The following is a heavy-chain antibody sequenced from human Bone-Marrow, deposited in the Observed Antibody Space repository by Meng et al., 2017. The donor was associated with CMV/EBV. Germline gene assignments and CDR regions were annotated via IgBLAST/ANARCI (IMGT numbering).Heavy chain of an antibody. Sequence: GGSLRLSCAASGFTVSNNYMHWVRQAPGKGLEWVSVIYSDGSTSYVESVKGRFTISRDNSKNTLYLQMNSLRAEDTAVYYCARGASKSSSFDYWGQGTRVTGYS. CDR3: ARGASKSSSFDY. J-gene: IGHJ4*02. D-gene: IGHD1-26*01. CDR2: IYSDGST. V-gene: IGHV3-66*02. CDR1: GFTVSNNY.